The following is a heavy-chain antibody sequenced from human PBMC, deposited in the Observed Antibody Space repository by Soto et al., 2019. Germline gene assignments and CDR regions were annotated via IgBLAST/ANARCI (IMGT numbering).Heavy chain of an antibody. CDR1: GGTFSSYA. J-gene: IGHJ6*02. Sequence: QVQLVQSGAEVKKPGSSVKVSCKASGGTFSSYAISWVRQAPGQGLEWMGGIIPIFGTANYAQKFQGRVTITADESTSTAYMELSSLRSEDTAVYYCARGWLVGATTQYYYGMDVWGQGTTVTVSS. V-gene: IGHV1-69*01. CDR3: ARGWLVGATTQYYYGMDV. CDR2: IIPIFGTA. D-gene: IGHD1-26*01.